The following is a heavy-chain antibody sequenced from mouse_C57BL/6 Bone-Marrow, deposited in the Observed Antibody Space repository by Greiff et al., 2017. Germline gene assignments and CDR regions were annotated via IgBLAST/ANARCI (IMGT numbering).Heavy chain of an antibody. J-gene: IGHJ2*01. CDR1: GYTFTDYN. Sequence: EVQLQQSGPELVKPGASVTMSCKASGYTFTDYNMHWVKQSHGQSLEWIGYIKPNNGGTSYNQKFKGKATVTVNKSSSTAYMERRSLTSDDSAVYYCARACYYGSSTLYFDYWCQGTTLTVSS. CDR2: IKPNNGGT. CDR3: ARACYYGSSTLYFDY. D-gene: IGHD1-1*01. V-gene: IGHV1-22*01.